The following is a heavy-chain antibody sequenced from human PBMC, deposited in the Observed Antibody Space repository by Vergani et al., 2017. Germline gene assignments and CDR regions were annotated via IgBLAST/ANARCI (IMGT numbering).Heavy chain of an antibody. J-gene: IGHJ4*02. CDR1: GFTFSSYA. CDR3: ARDPVYCSSTSCYTFFSSDFDY. CDR2: ISYDGSNK. V-gene: IGHV3-30-3*01. Sequence: QVQLVESGGGVVQPGRSLRLSCAASGFTFSSYAMYWVRQAPGKGLEWVAVISYDGSNKYYADSVKGRFTISRDNSKNTLYLQMNSLRAEDTAVYYCARDPVYCSSTSCYTFFSSDFDYWGQGTLVTVSS. D-gene: IGHD2-2*02.